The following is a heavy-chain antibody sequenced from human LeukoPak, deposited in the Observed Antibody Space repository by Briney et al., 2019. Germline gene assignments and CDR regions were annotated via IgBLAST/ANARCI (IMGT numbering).Heavy chain of an antibody. J-gene: IGHJ5*02. CDR1: GFTFGDAW. Sequence: PGGSLTLSCAASGFTFGDAWMSWVRQAPGKGLEWVGRIKSKTDGETTDYAAPVKGRFTISRDDSRDTVYLQMDSLRTEDTAVYYCTTVSLRTYPWGQGTLVTVSS. CDR2: IKSKTDGETT. V-gene: IGHV3-15*01. CDR3: TTVSLRTYP.